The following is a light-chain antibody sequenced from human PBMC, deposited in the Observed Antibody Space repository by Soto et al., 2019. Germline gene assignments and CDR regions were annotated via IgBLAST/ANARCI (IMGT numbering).Light chain of an antibody. Sequence: EIVMTQSPATLSVSPGERATLSCRASQTVGTNLAWYRQKPGQAPRLLMYAISTRATGVPARFSGSGSGTEHTLTISSLQSEDFAVYYLHQHNGWPLTFGGGTKVEIK. J-gene: IGKJ4*01. CDR3: HQHNGWPLT. CDR2: AIS. V-gene: IGKV3-15*01. CDR1: QTVGTN.